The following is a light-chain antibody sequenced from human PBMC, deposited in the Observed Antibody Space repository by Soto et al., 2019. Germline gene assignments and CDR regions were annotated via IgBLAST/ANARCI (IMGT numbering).Light chain of an antibody. Sequence: QSVLTQPPSVSGAPGQRVTISCTGSSSNIGAGYDVHWYQQLPGTAPKLLIYGNSNRPSGVPDRFSGSKYGTSAALAITGLQAEDAADYYCQSYDSSLSAFYVFGTGTKLTVL. J-gene: IGLJ1*01. CDR1: SSNIGAGYD. V-gene: IGLV1-40*01. CDR3: QSYDSSLSAFYV. CDR2: GNS.